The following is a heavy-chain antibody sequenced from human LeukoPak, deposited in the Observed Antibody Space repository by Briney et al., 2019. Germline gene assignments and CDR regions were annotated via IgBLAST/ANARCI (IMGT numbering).Heavy chain of an antibody. V-gene: IGHV1-3*01. J-gene: IGHJ3*02. CDR1: GYTFTIYA. D-gene: IGHD4-17*01. Sequence: GASVKVSCKASGYTFTIYAMHWVRQAPGQRLEWMGWINAGNGTRDTSASTAYMELSSLRSEDTAVYYCARGDAVTTAVGAFDIWGQGTMVTVSS. CDR2: INAGNG. CDR3: ARGDAVTTAVGAFDI.